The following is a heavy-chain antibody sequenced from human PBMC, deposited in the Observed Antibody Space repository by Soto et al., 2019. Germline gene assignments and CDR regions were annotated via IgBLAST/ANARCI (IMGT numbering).Heavy chain of an antibody. CDR3: AKGDCSSTSCHTDY. Sequence: QVQLVESGGGVVQPGRSLRLSCAASGFTFSSYGMHWVRQAPGKGLEWVAVISHDGSNKYYADSVKGRFTISRDNSKNTLYLQVSSLRAEDTAVNYCAKGDCSSTSCHTDYWGQGTLVTVSS. CDR2: ISHDGSNK. D-gene: IGHD2-2*02. CDR1: GFTFSSYG. V-gene: IGHV3-30*18. J-gene: IGHJ4*02.